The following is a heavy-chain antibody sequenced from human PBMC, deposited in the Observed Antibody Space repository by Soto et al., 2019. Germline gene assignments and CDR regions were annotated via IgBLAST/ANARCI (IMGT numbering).Heavy chain of an antibody. CDR3: GRQFYDSSGDEDSY. D-gene: IGHD3-22*01. CDR2: IYYLGNT. Sequence: KRLEWLGTIYYLGNTYYSPSLKSRVTISVDKSKSQSFLKLSSVTAPDTAVYYCGRQFYDSSGDEDSYCGQGTLVPGSS. V-gene: IGHV4-39*01. J-gene: IGHJ4*02.